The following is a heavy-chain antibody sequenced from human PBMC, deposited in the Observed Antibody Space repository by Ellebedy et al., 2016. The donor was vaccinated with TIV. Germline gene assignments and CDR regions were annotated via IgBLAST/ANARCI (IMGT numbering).Heavy chain of an antibody. J-gene: IGHJ4*02. CDR3: ARRYFDY. V-gene: IGHV3-7*01. CDR1: GFTFSSYW. Sequence: GGSLRLXXAASGFTFSSYWMSWVRQAPGKGLEWVANIRQDGNERYYVDSVKGRFTISRDNAKNSLYLQMNSLRADDTAVYYCARRYFDYWGQGTLVTVSS. CDR2: IRQDGNER.